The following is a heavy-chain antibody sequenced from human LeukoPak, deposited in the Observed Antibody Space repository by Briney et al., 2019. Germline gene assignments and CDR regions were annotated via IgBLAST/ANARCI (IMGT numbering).Heavy chain of an antibody. CDR1: GFTFSSYE. CDR3: ARARYSSGSLGY. D-gene: IGHD6-19*01. Sequence: GGSLRLSCAASGFTFSSYEMNWVRQAPGKGLEWVSYISSSGSTIYYADSVKGRFTISRDNAKNSLYLQMNSLRAEDTAMYYCARARYSSGSLGYWGQGTLVTVSS. J-gene: IGHJ4*02. V-gene: IGHV3-48*03. CDR2: ISSSGSTI.